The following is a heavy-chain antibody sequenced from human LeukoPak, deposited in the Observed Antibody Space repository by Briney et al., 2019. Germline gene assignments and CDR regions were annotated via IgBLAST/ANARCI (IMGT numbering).Heavy chain of an antibody. J-gene: IGHJ4*02. CDR2: LYYSGST. V-gene: IGHV4-59*08. D-gene: IGHD6-13*01. CDR3: ARLPGIAAV. Sequence: SETLSLTCTVSCGSTSRYYWRWIPQPPGKRLEWLGYLYYSGSTTYNPSLKSRLTMPVDTSKNQISLKLISLTAADTAVYYCARLPGIAAVWGQGTLVTVSS. CDR1: CGSTSRYY.